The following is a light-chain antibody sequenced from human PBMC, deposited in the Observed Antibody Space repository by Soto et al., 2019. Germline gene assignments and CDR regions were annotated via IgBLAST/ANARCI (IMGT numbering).Light chain of an antibody. J-gene: IGLJ2*01. CDR1: SSDIGRYKF. Sequence: LTQPASVSGSPGQSITISCTGTSSDIGRYKFVSWFQQHPGKAPKLLIFEGTNRPSGVSNRFSGSKSGNTASLTISGLQAEDEAIYFCSSSTNTNTLVIFGGGTKVTVL. CDR2: EGT. CDR3: SSSTNTNTLVI. V-gene: IGLV2-14*01.